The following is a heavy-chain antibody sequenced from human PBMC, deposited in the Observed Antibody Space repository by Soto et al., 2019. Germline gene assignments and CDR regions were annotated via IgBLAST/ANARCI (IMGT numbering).Heavy chain of an antibody. CDR1: GGSISSYY. CDR3: ARARKRITIFGVVIIRWFDP. D-gene: IGHD3-3*01. V-gene: IGHV4-59*01. CDR2: IYYSGST. Sequence: SETLSLTCPVSGGSISSYYWSWIRQPPGKGLEWIGYIYYSGSTNYNPSLKSRVTISVDTSKNQFSLKLSSVTAADTAVYYCARARKRITIFGVVIIRWFDPWGQGTLVTVSS. J-gene: IGHJ5*02.